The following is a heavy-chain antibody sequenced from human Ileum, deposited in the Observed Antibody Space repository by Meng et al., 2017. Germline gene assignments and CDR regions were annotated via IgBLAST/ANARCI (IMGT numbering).Heavy chain of an antibody. Sequence: QVQLQEVGPGLVKPSGTLSLTVAVSGGSISDSNWWSWVRQPPGKGLEWIGEIYHTGSTNYNPSLKSRVTMSLDKSKNQFFLDLTSVTAADTAVYYCARDLLGPAIAASGYFDPWGQGTLVTVSS. V-gene: IGHV4-4*02. CDR1: GGSISDSNW. CDR3: ARDLLGPAIAASGYFDP. CDR2: IYHTGST. D-gene: IGHD5-12*01. J-gene: IGHJ5*02.